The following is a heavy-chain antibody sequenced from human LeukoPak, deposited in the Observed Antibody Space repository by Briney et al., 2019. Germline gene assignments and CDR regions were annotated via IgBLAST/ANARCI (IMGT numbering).Heavy chain of an antibody. CDR2: IIPIFGTA. V-gene: IGHV1-69*13. J-gene: IGHJ3*02. D-gene: IGHD3-10*01. CDR3: ARAGEERGFTMVPRYSFYI. CDR1: GGTFSSYA. Sequence: SVKVSCKASGGTFSSYAISWVRQAPGQGLEWMGGIIPIFGTANYAQKFQGRVTITADESTSTAYMELSSLRSEDTAVYYCARAGEERGFTMVPRYSFYILGQGTMVTVSS.